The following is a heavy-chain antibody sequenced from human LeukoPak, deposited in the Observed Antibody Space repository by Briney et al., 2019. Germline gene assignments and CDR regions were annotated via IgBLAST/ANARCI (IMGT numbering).Heavy chain of an antibody. J-gene: IGHJ4*02. CDR3: ARREAVAGTKFDY. CDR1: GGSFSGYY. CDR2: INHSGST. Sequence: SETLSLTCAVYGGSFSGYYWSWIRQPPGKGLEWIGEINHSGSTNYNPSLKSRVTISVGTSRNQFSLKLSSVTAADTAVYYCARREAVAGTKFDYWGQGTLVTVSS. V-gene: IGHV4-34*01. D-gene: IGHD6-19*01.